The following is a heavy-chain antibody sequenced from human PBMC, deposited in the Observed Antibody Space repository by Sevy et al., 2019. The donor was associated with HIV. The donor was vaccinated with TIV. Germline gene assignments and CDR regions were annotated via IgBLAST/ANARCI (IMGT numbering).Heavy chain of an antibody. Sequence: GGSLRLSCAASGFTFSDYYMSWIRQAPGKGLEWVSYISSSSSYTNYADSVKGRFTISRDNAKNSLYLQMNSLRAEDTVVYYCASPSWLAASPFSCPHDAFAIWGQGTMVTVSS. CDR3: ASPSWLAASPFSCPHDAFAI. CDR1: GFTFSDYY. CDR2: ISSSSSYT. V-gene: IGHV3-11*03. D-gene: IGHD6-6*01. J-gene: IGHJ3*02.